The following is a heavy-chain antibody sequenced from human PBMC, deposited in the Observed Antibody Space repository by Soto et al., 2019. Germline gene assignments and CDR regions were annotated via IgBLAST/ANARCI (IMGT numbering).Heavy chain of an antibody. CDR2: IYYSGST. V-gene: IGHV4-59*08. CDR3: ARLISSSSWTNWFDP. Sequence: SSETLSLTCTVSGGSISSYYWSWIRQPPGKGLEWIGYIYYSGSTNYNPSLKSRVTISVDTSKNQFSLKLSSVTAADTAVYYCARLISSSSWTNWFDPWGQGTLVTVSS. D-gene: IGHD6-13*01. J-gene: IGHJ5*02. CDR1: GGSISSYY.